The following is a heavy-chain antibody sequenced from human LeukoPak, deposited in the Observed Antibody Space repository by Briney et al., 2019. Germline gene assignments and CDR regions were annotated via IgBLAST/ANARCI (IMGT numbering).Heavy chain of an antibody. CDR2: IGSAI. V-gene: IGHV3-48*01. CDR1: GFTFSDFS. Sequence: GGSLRLSCVASGFTFSDFSLNWVRQAPGKGLEWISYIGSAIYYADSVKGRFTISRDNAKNTLYLQVSSLRADDTAIYYCARDFYQRGDWGQGTLVTVSS. J-gene: IGHJ4*02. D-gene: IGHD2/OR15-2a*01. CDR3: ARDFYQRGD.